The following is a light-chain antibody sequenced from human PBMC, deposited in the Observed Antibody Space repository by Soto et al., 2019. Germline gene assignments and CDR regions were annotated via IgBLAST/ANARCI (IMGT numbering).Light chain of an antibody. CDR3: QTWGTGPAV. CDR1: SGDSSYA. J-gene: IGLJ7*01. V-gene: IGLV4-69*01. CDR2: LNSDGSH. Sequence: QPVLTQSPSASASLGASVKLTCSQSSGDSSYAIAWHQQQPEKGPRYLMKLNSDGSHSKGDGIPDRFSGSSSGAERYLTISSLQSEDEADYYCQTWGTGPAVFGGGTQLTVL.